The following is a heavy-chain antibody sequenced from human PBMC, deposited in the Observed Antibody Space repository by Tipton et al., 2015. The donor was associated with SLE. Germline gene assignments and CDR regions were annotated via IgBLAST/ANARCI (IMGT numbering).Heavy chain of an antibody. CDR3: ARDLASYYGVDV. Sequence: LRLSCTVSGGSFSFSSYYWNWVRQPPGKGLEWIRYIYYSGSAKYNPSLKSRITISLDTSKNQFSLKLNSVTAADTAVYYCARDLASYYGVDVWGHGTTVTVSS. CDR2: IYYSGSA. J-gene: IGHJ6*02. V-gene: IGHV4-61*01. CDR1: GGSFSFSSYY. D-gene: IGHD3-3*02.